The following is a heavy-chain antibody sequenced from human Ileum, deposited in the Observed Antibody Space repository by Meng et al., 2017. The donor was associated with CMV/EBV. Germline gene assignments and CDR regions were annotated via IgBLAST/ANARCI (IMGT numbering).Heavy chain of an antibody. V-gene: IGHV1-69*06. CDR1: GGSLNTYA. J-gene: IGHJ5*02. CDR3: TRHYDFRDWFDP. D-gene: IGHD3-3*01. Sequence: CKTSGGSLNTYAITWVRQAPGQGLEWMGLIVPIFGKVNYAQDFRGRVTITADTSTLTAYMELSNLRSDDTAVYYCTRHYDFRDWFDPWGQGTLVTVSS. CDR2: IVPIFGKV.